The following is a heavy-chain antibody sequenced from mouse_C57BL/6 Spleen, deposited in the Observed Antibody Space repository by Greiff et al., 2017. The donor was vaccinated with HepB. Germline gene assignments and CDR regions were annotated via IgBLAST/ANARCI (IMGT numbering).Heavy chain of an antibody. CDR3: ARWRVLRSYFAY. D-gene: IGHD1-1*01. Sequence: QVQLQQSGAELVKPGASVKLSCKASGYTFTSYWMHWVKQRPGQGLEWIGQIYPGDGGTNYNEKFKGKATLTADKSSSTAYMQLSSLTSEDSAVYFCARWRVLRSYFAYWGQGTSVTVSS. V-gene: IGHV1-53*01. CDR2: IYPGDGGT. J-gene: IGHJ2*02. CDR1: GYTFTSYW.